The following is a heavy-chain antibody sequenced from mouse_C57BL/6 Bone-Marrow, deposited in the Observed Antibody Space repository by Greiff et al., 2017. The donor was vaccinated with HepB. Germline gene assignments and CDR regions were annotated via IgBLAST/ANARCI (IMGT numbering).Heavy chain of an antibody. J-gene: IGHJ1*03. Sequence: VKLMESGAELVRPGTSVKMSCKASGYTFTNYWIGWAKQRPGHGLEWIGDIYPGGGYTNYNEKFKGKATLTADKSSSTAYMQFSSLTSEDSAIYYCAREGFITTVPWYFDVWGTGTTVTVSS. D-gene: IGHD1-1*01. CDR2: IYPGGGYT. V-gene: IGHV1-63*01. CDR1: GYTFTNYW. CDR3: AREGFITTVPWYFDV.